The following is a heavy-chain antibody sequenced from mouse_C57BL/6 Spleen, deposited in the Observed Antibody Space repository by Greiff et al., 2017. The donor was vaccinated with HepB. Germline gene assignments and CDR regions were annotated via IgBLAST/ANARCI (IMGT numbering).Heavy chain of an antibody. J-gene: IGHJ4*01. D-gene: IGHD2-1*01. V-gene: IGHV1-52*01. CDR1: GYTFTSYW. CDR2: IDPSDSET. Sequence: QVQLQQPGAELVRPGSSVKLSCKASGYTFTSYWMHWVKQRPIQGLEWIGNIDPSDSETHYNQKFKDKATLTVEKSSSTAYMQLSSLTSEDSAVYYCARERYYGNYDYAMDYWGQGTSVTVSS. CDR3: ARERYYGNYDYAMDY.